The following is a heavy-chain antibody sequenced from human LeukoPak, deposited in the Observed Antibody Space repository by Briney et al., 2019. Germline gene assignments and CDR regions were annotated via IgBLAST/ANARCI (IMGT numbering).Heavy chain of an antibody. D-gene: IGHD2-2*01. CDR1: GYSFTSYW. Sequence: GESLKISFKGSGYSFTSYWIGWVRQMPGKGLEWMGIIYPGDSDTRYSPSFQGQVTISADKSISTAYLQWSSLKASDTAMYYCARRGYCSSTSCLRTLDYWGQGTLVTVSS. V-gene: IGHV5-51*01. CDR3: ARRGYCSSTSCLRTLDY. J-gene: IGHJ4*02. CDR2: IYPGDSDT.